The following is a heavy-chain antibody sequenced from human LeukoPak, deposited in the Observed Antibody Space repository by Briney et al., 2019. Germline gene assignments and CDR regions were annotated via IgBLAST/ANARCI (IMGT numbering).Heavy chain of an antibody. D-gene: IGHD4-17*01. CDR3: ASGGMATVTTYWFDP. CDR1: GGSISSYY. J-gene: IGHJ5*02. V-gene: IGHV4-59*12. Sequence: RSSETLSLTCTVSGGSISSYYWSWIRQPPGKGLEWIGYIYYSGSTNYNPSLKSRVTISVDTSKNQFSLKLSSVTAADTAVYYCASGGMATVTTYWFDPWGQGTLVTVSS. CDR2: IYYSGST.